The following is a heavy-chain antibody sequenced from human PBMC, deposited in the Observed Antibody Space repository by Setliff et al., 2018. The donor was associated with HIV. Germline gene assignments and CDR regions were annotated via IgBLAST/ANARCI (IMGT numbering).Heavy chain of an antibody. CDR2: INHSGST. V-gene: IGHV4-34*01. CDR1: GGSFSGYY. J-gene: IGHJ4*02. D-gene: IGHD6-13*01. CDR3: ARGLSSPFATGL. Sequence: PSETLSLTCAVYGGSFSGYYWSWIRQPPGKGLEWIGEINHSGSTSYNPSLKIRVTISIDTSKNQFSLKLTSVTSADTAVYFCARGLSSPFATGLWGQGTLVTVSS.